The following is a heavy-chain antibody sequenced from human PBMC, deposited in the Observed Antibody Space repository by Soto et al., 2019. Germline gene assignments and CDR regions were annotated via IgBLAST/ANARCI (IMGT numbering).Heavy chain of an antibody. Sequence: LSQTLSLTCAISGDSVSTNSATWDWIRQSPSRGLEWLGRTYYRSKWYNDYAVSVKGRITINPDTSKNQFSLQLNSVTPEDTAVYYCVRQHSTSSDYYGLDVWGQGTTVTVSS. CDR1: GDSVSTNSAT. CDR2: TYYRSKWYN. V-gene: IGHV6-1*01. J-gene: IGHJ6*02. D-gene: IGHD6-6*01. CDR3: VRQHSTSSDYYGLDV.